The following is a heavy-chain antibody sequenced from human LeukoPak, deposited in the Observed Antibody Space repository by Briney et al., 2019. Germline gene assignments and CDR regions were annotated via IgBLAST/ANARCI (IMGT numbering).Heavy chain of an antibody. D-gene: IGHD3-22*01. CDR1: NGSISSDTYF. Sequence: PSETLSLTCTVSNGSISSDTYFWSWIRQPAGKGLEWIGRMSSSGMSTYSPSLKSRVTISIDTSRNQFSMNLNSVTAADTAVYYCARIGVGGYYFLDYWGQGTLVTVSS. CDR2: MSSSGMS. J-gene: IGHJ4*02. CDR3: ARIGVGGYYFLDY. V-gene: IGHV4-61*02.